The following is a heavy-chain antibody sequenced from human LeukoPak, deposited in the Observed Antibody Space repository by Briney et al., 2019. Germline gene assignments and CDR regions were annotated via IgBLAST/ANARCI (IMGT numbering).Heavy chain of an antibody. V-gene: IGHV3-9*03. CDR1: GFTFSSYA. CDR3: AKDKGYSSSPAEFDY. J-gene: IGHJ4*02. Sequence: AGGSLRLSCAASGFTFSSYATHWVRQAPGKGLEWVSGISWNSGSIGYADSVKGRFTISRDNAKNSLYLQMNSLRAEDMALYYCAKDKGYSSSPAEFDYWGQGTLVTVSS. CDR2: ISWNSGSI. D-gene: IGHD6-6*01.